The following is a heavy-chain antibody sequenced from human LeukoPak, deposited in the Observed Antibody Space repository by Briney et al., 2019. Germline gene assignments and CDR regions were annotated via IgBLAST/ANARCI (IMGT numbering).Heavy chain of an antibody. J-gene: IGHJ4*02. Sequence: SVKVSCKASGGTFSSYAISWVRQARGQGLEWMGRIIPIVGIANYAQKFQGRVTISADKSTSTAYMELSSLRSEDTAVYYCARRPGPTMRSFDYWGQGTLVTVSS. D-gene: IGHD3-3*01. CDR1: GGTFSSYA. CDR2: IIPIVGIA. CDR3: ARRPGPTMRSFDY. V-gene: IGHV1-69*04.